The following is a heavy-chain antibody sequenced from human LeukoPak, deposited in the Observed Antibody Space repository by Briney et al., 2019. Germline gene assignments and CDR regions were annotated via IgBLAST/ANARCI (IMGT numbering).Heavy chain of an antibody. Sequence: GGSLRLSCAASGPSFSNAWMNWVRQAPGKGLGWVGRIKSKTDGGTTDYAAPVKGRFTISRDDSIDTLYLQMNNLKTEDTAVYYCTTAYDFWSAYPFDYWGQGTLVTVSS. CDR2: IKSKTDGGTT. V-gene: IGHV3-15*01. D-gene: IGHD3-3*01. J-gene: IGHJ4*02. CDR1: GPSFSNAW. CDR3: TTAYDFWSAYPFDY.